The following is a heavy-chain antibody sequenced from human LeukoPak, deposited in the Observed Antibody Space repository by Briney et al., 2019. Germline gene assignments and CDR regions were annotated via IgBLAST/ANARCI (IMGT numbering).Heavy chain of an antibody. V-gene: IGHV3-48*01. D-gene: IGHD5-12*01. CDR1: GFTFTTYT. CDR3: ARDLAY. CDR2: ISSSSETI. Sequence: GRSLRLSCAASGFTFTTYTMNWVRQAPGKGLEWISYISSSSETISYADSVKGRFTISRDNAKNSLYLQTDSLRAEDTAVYYCARDLAYWGQGTLVTVSS. J-gene: IGHJ4*02.